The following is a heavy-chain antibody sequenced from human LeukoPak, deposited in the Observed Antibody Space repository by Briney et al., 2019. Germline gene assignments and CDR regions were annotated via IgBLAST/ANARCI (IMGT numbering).Heavy chain of an antibody. CDR1: GGSISSGSYY. D-gene: IGHD3-16*01. V-gene: IGHV4-61*02. J-gene: IGHJ4*02. Sequence: SETLSLTCTVSGGSISSGSYYWSWIRQPAGKGLEWIGRIYTSGSTNYNPSLKSRVTISVDTTKNQFSLKLSSVTAADTAVYYCARDLWGGLDYWGQGTLVTVSS. CDR2: IYTSGST. CDR3: ARDLWGGLDY.